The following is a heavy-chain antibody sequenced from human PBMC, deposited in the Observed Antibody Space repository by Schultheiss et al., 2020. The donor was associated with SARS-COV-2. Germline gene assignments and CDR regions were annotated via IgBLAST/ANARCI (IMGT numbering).Heavy chain of an antibody. CDR2: IYHSGGT. D-gene: IGHD6-13*01. CDR1: GGSFSGYY. J-gene: IGHJ4*02. Sequence: SQTLSLTCAVYGGSFSGYYWSWIRQPPGKGLEWIGEIYHSGGTYYNSSLKSRVTISVNTSKNQFSLRLSSVTAADTAVYYCARDRPGYSSSWYGPNLDYWGQGTLVTVSS. V-gene: IGHV4-34*01. CDR3: ARDRPGYSSSWYGPNLDY.